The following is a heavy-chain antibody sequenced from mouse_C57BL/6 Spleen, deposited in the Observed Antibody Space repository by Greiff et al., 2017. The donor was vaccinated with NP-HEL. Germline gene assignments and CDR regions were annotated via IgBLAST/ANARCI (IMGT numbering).Heavy chain of an antibody. CDR3: TTRYYGSSWWFAY. J-gene: IGHJ3*01. Sequence: VQLQQSGAELVRPGASVKLSCTASGFNIKDDYMHWVKQRPEQGLEWIGWIDPENGDTEYASKFQGKATITADTSSNTAYLQLSSLTSEDTAVYYCTTRYYGSSWWFAYWGQGTLVTVSA. D-gene: IGHD1-1*01. CDR1: GFNIKDDY. V-gene: IGHV14-4*01. CDR2: IDPENGDT.